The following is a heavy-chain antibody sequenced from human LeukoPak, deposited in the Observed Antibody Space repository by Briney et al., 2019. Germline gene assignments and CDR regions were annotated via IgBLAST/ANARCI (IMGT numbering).Heavy chain of an antibody. CDR2: ISGSGGST. D-gene: IGHD3-3*01. CDR1: GGSFSGYY. Sequence: PSETLSLTCAVYGGSFSGYYWSWIRQPPGKGLEWVSAISGSGGSTYYADSVKGRFTISRDNSKNTLYLQMNSLRAEDTAVYYCAKDRAIFGVRYYFDYWGQGTLVTVSS. CDR3: AKDRAIFGVRYYFDY. J-gene: IGHJ4*02. V-gene: IGHV3-23*01.